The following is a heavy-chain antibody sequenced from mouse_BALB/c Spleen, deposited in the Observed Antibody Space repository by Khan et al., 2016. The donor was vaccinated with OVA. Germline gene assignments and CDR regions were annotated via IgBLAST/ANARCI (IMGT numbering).Heavy chain of an antibody. D-gene: IGHD1-1*01. CDR2: LWAGGSP. J-gene: IGHJ3*01. CDR3: ARPYYGSAWFAY. V-gene: IGHV2-9*02. Sequence: VQLQESGPGLVAPSQSLSITCTVSGFSLTSYGVHWVRQPPGKGLEWLGVLWAGGSPNYNSALMSRLSISKDNSKNQVFLKMNSLQTDDTAMYYCARPYYGSAWFAYWGQGTLVTVSA. CDR1: GFSLTSYG.